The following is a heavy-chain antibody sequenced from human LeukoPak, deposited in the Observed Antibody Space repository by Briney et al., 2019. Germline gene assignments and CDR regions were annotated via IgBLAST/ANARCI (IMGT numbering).Heavy chain of an antibody. J-gene: IGHJ6*02. V-gene: IGHV3-66*01. CDR2: IYSGGST. CDR1: GFSFSNNA. Sequence: GGSLRLSCAASGFSFSNNAMTWVRQAPGKGLEWVSVIYSGGSTYYADSVKGRVAISRDNSKNTVFLQMNSVRAEDTAVYYCARSYSNHLFGMDVWGQGTAVTVSS. CDR3: ARSYSNHLFGMDV. D-gene: IGHD4-11*01.